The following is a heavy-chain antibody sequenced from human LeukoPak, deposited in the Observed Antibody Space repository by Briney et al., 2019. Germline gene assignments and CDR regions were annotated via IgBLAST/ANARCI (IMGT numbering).Heavy chain of an antibody. V-gene: IGHV1-24*01. J-gene: IGHJ4*02. CDR2: FDPEDGET. CDR1: GYTLTELS. CDR3: ATLLRGAVAGAFDY. D-gene: IGHD6-19*01. Sequence: GASVKVSCKVSGYTLTELSVHWVRQAPGKGLEWMGGFDPEDGETIYAQKFQGRVTMTEDTSTDTAYMELSSLRSEDTAVYYCATLLRGAVAGAFDYWGQGTLVTVSS.